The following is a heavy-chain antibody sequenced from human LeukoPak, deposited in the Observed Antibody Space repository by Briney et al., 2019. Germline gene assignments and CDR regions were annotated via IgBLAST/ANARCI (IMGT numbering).Heavy chain of an antibody. CDR2: IRFDGTSE. CDR1: GFTFSTYG. D-gene: IGHD3-3*01. V-gene: IGHV3-30*02. J-gene: IGHJ6*03. CDR3: AKTSLSDPSGHYYYMDV. Sequence: TGGSLRLSCAASGFTFSTYGTHWVRQAPGKGLEWVAFIRFDGTSEFYADSVKARFTISRDNSQNTVSLQLNNLRIEDTALYYCAKTSLSDPSGHYYYMDVWGKGTTVTVSS.